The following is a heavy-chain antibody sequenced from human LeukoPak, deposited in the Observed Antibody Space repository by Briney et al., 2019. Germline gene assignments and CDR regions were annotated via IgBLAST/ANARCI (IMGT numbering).Heavy chain of an antibody. CDR3: ARSHGTRYYYYYYGMDV. CDR2: IIPIFGTA. CDR1: GGTFSSYA. Sequence: AVKVSCKASGGTFSSYAISWVRQAPGQGLEWMGGIIPIFGTANYAQKFQGRVTITADESTSTAYMELSSLRSEDTAVYYCARSHGTRYYYYYYGMDVWGQGTTVTVSS. V-gene: IGHV1-69*01. J-gene: IGHJ6*02.